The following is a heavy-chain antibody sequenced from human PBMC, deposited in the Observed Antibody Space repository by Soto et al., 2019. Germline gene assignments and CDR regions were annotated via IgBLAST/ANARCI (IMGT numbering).Heavy chain of an antibody. Sequence: QVQLVESGGGVVQPGRSLRLSCAASGFTFSSYGMHWVRQAPGKGLEWVAVISYDGSNKYYADSVKGRFTISRDNSKNTLYLQRNSLRAENTAVFYCAKVLISRTGLEFSYSSGLDVWAKGPRSPSP. CDR3: AKVLISRTGLEFSYSSGLDV. CDR1: GFTFSSYG. J-gene: IGHJ6*02. CDR2: ISYDGSNK. V-gene: IGHV3-30*18. D-gene: IGHD2-2*01.